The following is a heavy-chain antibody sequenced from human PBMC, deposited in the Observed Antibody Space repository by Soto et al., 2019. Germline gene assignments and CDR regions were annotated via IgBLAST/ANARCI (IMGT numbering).Heavy chain of an antibody. J-gene: IGHJ4*02. CDR2: ISTYNGDT. V-gene: IGHV1-18*01. CDR1: GYAFTNYG. Sequence: QVQLMQSEAEVKKPGASMKVSYKPSGYAFTNYGISWVRQAPGQGLEWMGWISTYNGDTKYEQKLQGRVTMTTDRSTSTAYMELRSLRFDDTAVYYCATVSNVGGIFDYWGQGTLITVSS. D-gene: IGHD3-10*02. CDR3: ATVSNVGGIFDY.